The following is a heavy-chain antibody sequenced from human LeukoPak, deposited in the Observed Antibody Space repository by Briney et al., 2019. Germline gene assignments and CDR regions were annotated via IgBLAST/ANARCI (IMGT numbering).Heavy chain of an antibody. CDR3: ARADGSSWPYYYYYYMDV. CDR1: GFTFSSYE. Sequence: GGSLRLSCAAPGFTFSSYEMNWVRQAPGKGLEWVSYISSSGSTIYYADSVKGRFTISRDNAKNSLYLQMNSLRAEDTAVYYCARADGSSWPYYYYYYMDVWGKGTTVTISS. D-gene: IGHD6-13*01. CDR2: ISSSGSTI. V-gene: IGHV3-48*03. J-gene: IGHJ6*03.